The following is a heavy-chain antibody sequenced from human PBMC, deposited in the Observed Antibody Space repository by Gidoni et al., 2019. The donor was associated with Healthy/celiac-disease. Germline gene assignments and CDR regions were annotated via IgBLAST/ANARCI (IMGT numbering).Heavy chain of an antibody. J-gene: IGHJ6*02. CDR2: IIPILCIT. V-gene: IGHV1-69*04. CDR1: GRTFSSYA. Sequence: QVQLVEAGSEVKKPGSSVNVACKASGRTFSSYAISWVRQAPGQGLEWMGRIIPILCITNYAQKFQGRVTITADNSTSTAYMELSSLRYEDTAVYYCGLGRYYYYYGMDVWGQGTTVTVSS. CDR3: GLGRYYYYYGMDV. D-gene: IGHD3-16*01.